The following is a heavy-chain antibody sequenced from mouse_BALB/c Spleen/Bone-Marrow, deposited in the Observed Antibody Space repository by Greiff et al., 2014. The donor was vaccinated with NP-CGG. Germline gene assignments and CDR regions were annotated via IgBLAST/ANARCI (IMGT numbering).Heavy chain of an antibody. Sequence: QLQQPGPELVKPGASVKMSCKASGYTFTSYVMHWVKQKPGQGLEWIGYINPYNDGTKYNEKFKGKATLTSDKSSSTTYMELSSLTSEDSAVYYCARSGRYDGFAYWGQGTLVTVSA. CDR2: INPYNDGT. V-gene: IGHV1-14*01. D-gene: IGHD2-14*01. J-gene: IGHJ3*01. CDR3: ARSGRYDGFAY. CDR1: GYTFTSYV.